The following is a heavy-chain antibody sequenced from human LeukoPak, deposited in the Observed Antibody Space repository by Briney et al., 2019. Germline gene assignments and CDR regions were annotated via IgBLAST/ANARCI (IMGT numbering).Heavy chain of an antibody. CDR2: ISGSGGST. CDR1: GFTFSSYA. D-gene: IGHD6-19*01. CDR3: AKDLRQWLAPVWYYYYGMDV. V-gene: IGHV3-23*01. Sequence: PGGSLRLSCAASGFTFSSYAVSWVRQAPGKGLEWVSAISGSGGSTYYADSVKGRFTISRDNSKNTLYLQMNSLRAEDTAVYYCAKDLRQWLAPVWYYYYGMDVWGQGTTVTVSS. J-gene: IGHJ6*02.